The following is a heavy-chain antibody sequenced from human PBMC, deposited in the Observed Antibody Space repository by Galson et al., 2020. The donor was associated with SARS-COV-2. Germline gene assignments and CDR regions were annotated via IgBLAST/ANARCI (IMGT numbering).Heavy chain of an antibody. CDR2: ISHSGGT. CDR1: GTSISSGSYS. D-gene: IGHD4-17*01. J-gene: IGHJ3*02. V-gene: IGHV4-30-2*01. Sequence: SETLSLTCAVSGTSISSGSYSWNWIRQPPGKGLEWIGYISHSGGTYYNPSLKSRVTISGDRSKNQFSLRLSSVTAADTAVYYCARLHYGEYAPEAFDIWGPGTRVTVPS. CDR3: ARLHYGEYAPEAFDI.